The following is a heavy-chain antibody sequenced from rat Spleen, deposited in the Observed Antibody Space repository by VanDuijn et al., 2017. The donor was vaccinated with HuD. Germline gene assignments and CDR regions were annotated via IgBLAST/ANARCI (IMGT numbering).Heavy chain of an antibody. D-gene: IGHD5-1*01. V-gene: IGHV5-25*01. CDR1: GFAFNDYY. CDR2: IDTGGSNT. CDR3: TRKGEL. Sequence: EVQLMESGGGLVQPGRSLKLSCAASGFAFNDYYMAWVRQAPTKGLEWVASIDTGGSNTYYRQSVKGRFTISRDNAKSTLYLRMDSLRSEDTATYYCTRKGELWGQGVMVTVSS. J-gene: IGHJ2*01.